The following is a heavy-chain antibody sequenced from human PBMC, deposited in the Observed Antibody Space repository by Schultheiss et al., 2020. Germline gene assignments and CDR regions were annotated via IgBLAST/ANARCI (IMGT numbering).Heavy chain of an antibody. V-gene: IGHV3-15*01. CDR2: IKSKTDGGTT. Sequence: GESLKISCAASGFTFSNAWMSWVRQAPGKGLEWVGRIKSKTDGGTTDYAAPVKGRFTISRDDSKNTLYLQMNSLKTEDTAVYYCTTGPQTPYYYYYMDVWGKGTTVTVSS. CDR1: GFTFSNAW. CDR3: TTGPQTPYYYYYMDV. J-gene: IGHJ6*03.